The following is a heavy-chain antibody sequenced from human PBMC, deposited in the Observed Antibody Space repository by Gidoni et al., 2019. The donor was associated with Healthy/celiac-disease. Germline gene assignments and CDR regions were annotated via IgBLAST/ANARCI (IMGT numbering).Heavy chain of an antibody. V-gene: IGHV3-23*01. CDR3: AKLPAPYYYDSSGYYYWFDY. J-gene: IGHJ4*02. CDR2: ISGSGGST. CDR1: GFTFSSYA. D-gene: IGHD3-22*01. Sequence: EVQLLESGGGLVQPGGSLSLSCAASGFTFSSYAMSWVCQAPGKGLEWFSAISGSGGSTYYADSVKGRFTISRDNSKNTLYLQMNSLRAEDTAVYYCAKLPAPYYYDSSGYYYWFDYWGQGTLVTVSS.